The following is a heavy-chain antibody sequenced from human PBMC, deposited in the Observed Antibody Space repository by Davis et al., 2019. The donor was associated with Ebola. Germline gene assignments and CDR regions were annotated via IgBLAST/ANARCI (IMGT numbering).Heavy chain of an antibody. CDR2: IYYSGST. Sequence: SETLSLTCTVSGGSISSGDYYWSWIRQPPGKGLEWIGYIYYSGSTYYNPSLKSRVTISVDTSKNQFSLKLSSVTAADTAVYYCAREALTVTTGYYYYYGMDVWGQGTTVTVS. CDR3: AREALTVTTGYYYYYGMDV. J-gene: IGHJ6*02. CDR1: GGSISSGDYY. V-gene: IGHV4-30-4*01. D-gene: IGHD4-11*01.